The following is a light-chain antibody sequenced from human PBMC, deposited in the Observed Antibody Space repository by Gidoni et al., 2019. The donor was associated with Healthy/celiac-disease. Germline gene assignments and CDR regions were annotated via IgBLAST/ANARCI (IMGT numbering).Light chain of an antibody. Sequence: QSALTQPPSASGSPGQSVTISCTGTSSDVGGYNYVSWYQQHPGNATKLMIYDVSKRPSGVPDRVSGSKSGNTAALTVSGLQAEDEADYYCSSYAGINNFVVFGGGTKLTVL. CDR1: SSDVGGYNY. CDR2: DVS. J-gene: IGLJ2*01. CDR3: SSYAGINNFVV. V-gene: IGLV2-8*01.